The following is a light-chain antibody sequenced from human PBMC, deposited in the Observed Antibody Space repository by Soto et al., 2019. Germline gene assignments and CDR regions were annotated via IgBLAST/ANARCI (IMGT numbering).Light chain of an antibody. CDR2: RNH. CDR1: RSNIGTYA. Sequence: QSVLTQSPSASATPGQRVIISCSGSRSNIGTYAVNWYQQLPGTASTLLIFRNHQRPSGVPDRFSGSKSGTSASLAISGPQSEDEADYYCAAWDDSLRAVVFGGGTKLTVL. J-gene: IGLJ2*01. V-gene: IGLV1-44*01. CDR3: AAWDDSLRAVV.